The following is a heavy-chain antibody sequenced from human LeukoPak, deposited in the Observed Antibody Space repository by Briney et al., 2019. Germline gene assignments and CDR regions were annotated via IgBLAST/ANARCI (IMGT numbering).Heavy chain of an antibody. CDR1: GYTFTAYY. D-gene: IGHD6-13*01. Sequence: ASVKLSCKVSGYTFTAYYIHWVRQAPGQGLEWMGWINPNSGGANYAKKFQGRVTMTRDTSISAAYMEVSRLRSDDTAVYYCARDNPRITAAGGGAFDIWGLGTMVTVSS. CDR2: INPNSGGA. CDR3: ARDNPRITAAGGGAFDI. J-gene: IGHJ3*02. V-gene: IGHV1-2*02.